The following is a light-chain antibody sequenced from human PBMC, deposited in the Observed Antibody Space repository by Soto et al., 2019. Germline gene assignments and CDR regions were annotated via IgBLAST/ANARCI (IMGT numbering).Light chain of an antibody. Sequence: ETVMTQSPATLSVSPGERATLSCTASQSVTTKLAWYQQKPGQAPRLLIYSASTRATGIPARFSGSGSGTEFTLTISGLQSEDFAVYFCQQYSDWPPWTFGQGTKV. J-gene: IGKJ1*01. CDR3: QQYSDWPPWT. CDR1: QSVTTK. CDR2: SAS. V-gene: IGKV3-15*01.